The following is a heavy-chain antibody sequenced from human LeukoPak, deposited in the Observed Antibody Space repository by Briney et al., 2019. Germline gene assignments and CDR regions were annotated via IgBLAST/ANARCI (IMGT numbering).Heavy chain of an antibody. J-gene: IGHJ3*02. CDR2: ISGLNGNT. V-gene: IGHV1-18*01. CDR3: ARDRGDIVVVPGATDI. CDR1: GYTFASYG. Sequence: ASVKVSCKASGYTFASYGISWVRQAPGQGLEWMGWISGLNGNTNYAQKLQGRVTMTTDTSTSTAYMELRSLRSDDTAVYYCARDRGDIVVVPGATDIWGQGTMVTVSS. D-gene: IGHD2-2*01.